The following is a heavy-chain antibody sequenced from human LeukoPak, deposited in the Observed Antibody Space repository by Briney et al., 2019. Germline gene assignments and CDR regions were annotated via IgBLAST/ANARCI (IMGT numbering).Heavy chain of an antibody. CDR2: IAPISGTP. J-gene: IGHJ3*01. Sequence: ASVKVSCKASGGTFTHYVISWVRQAPGQGGLEWMGGIAPISGTPMYAQRFQGRVTITADTSTNTAYLEMSSLTPEDTAVYYCAREGEYYSESGNLVDASDVWGQGTMVTVSA. CDR3: AREGEYYSESGNLVDASDV. D-gene: IGHD3-10*01. V-gene: IGHV1-69*06. CDR1: GGTFTHYV.